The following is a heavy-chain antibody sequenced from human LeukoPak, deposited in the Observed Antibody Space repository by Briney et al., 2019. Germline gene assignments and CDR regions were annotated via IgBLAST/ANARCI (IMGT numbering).Heavy chain of an antibody. CDR3: ARDHCSGGSCYGSDAFDI. D-gene: IGHD2-15*01. CDR2: IYYSGST. J-gene: IGHJ3*02. Sequence: PSETLSLTCTVSGGSISSGDYYWSWIRQRPGKGLEWIGYIYYSGSTYYNPSLKSRVTISVDTSKNQFSLKLSSVTAADTAVYYCARDHCSGGSCYGSDAFDIWGQGTMVTVSS. CDR1: GGSISSGDYY. V-gene: IGHV4-30-4*01.